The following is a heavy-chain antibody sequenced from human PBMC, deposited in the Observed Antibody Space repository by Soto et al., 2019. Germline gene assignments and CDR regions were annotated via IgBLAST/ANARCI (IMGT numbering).Heavy chain of an antibody. CDR1: GGSVSSGSYY. CDR3: ARGHIVVVPAAIDWFDP. J-gene: IGHJ5*02. D-gene: IGHD2-2*01. Sequence: SETLSLTCTVSGGSVSSGSYYWSWIRQPPGKGLEWIGYIYYSGSTNYNPSLKSRVTISVDTSKNQFSLKLSSVTAADTAVYYCARGHIVVVPAAIDWFDPWGQGTLVTVSS. CDR2: IYYSGST. V-gene: IGHV4-61*01.